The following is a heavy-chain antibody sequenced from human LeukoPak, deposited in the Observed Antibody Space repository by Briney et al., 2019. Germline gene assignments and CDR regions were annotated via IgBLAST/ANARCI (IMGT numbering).Heavy chain of an antibody. CDR2: IYYSGNT. V-gene: IGHV4-39*01. Sequence: PSETLSLTCTVSGDSISSGFYYWGWIRQPPGKGLEWIGSIYYSGNTYYNPSLKSRVSISVDTSDNQFSLKLSSVTAADTAVYYCARQPKSCARGVFITGKACWFDPWGQGILVTVSS. CDR3: ARQPKSCARGVFITGKACWFDP. J-gene: IGHJ5*02. CDR1: GDSISSGFYY. D-gene: IGHD3-10*01.